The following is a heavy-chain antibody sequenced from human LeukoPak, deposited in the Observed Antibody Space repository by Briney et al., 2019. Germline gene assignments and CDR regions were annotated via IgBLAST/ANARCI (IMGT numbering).Heavy chain of an antibody. CDR1: GFTFSDYW. V-gene: IGHV3-7*01. CDR3: ARDPSGGSSSWFDP. Sequence: PGGSLRLSCAASGFTFSDYWIDWVRQAPGQGLEWVANINTDGSTTNYVESVRGRFTISRDNTRNSLSLQMNSLRVEDTAVYYCARDPSGGSSSWFDPWGQGTLVTVSS. CDR2: INTDGSTT. J-gene: IGHJ5*02. D-gene: IGHD6-6*01.